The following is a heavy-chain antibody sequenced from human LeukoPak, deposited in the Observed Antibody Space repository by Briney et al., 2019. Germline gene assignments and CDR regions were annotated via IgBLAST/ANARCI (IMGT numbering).Heavy chain of an antibody. J-gene: IGHJ4*02. CDR3: ARDLTGAVFDF. Sequence: PGGSLRLSCAASGFTFSNYWMHWVRQAPGKGLVCVSRITSDGGSTSYADSVRGRFTISRDNAKNTVYLQMNSLRAEDTAVYYCARDLTGAVFDFWGQGTLVTVSS. CDR2: ITSDGGST. D-gene: IGHD1-26*01. CDR1: GFTFSNYW. V-gene: IGHV3-74*01.